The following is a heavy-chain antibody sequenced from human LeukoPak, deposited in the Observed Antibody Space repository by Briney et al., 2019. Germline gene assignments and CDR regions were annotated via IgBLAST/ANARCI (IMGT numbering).Heavy chain of an antibody. J-gene: IGHJ4*02. Sequence: SETLSLTCTVSGGSISSYYWSWIRQPPGKGLEWIGYIYTSGSTNYNPSLKSRVTISVDTSKNQFSLKLSSVTPDDTAVYYCARDFGTTGWHTFDYWGQGTLVTVSS. V-gene: IGHV4-4*09. D-gene: IGHD6-19*01. CDR2: IYTSGST. CDR1: GGSISSYY. CDR3: ARDFGTTGWHTFDY.